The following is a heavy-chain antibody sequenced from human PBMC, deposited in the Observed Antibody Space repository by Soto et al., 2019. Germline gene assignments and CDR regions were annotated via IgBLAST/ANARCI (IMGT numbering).Heavy chain of an antibody. CDR1: GYSFTLYL. Sequence: PGESVNISCKGSGYSFTLYLISWVRQMPGKGLEWMGRIDPSDSYTNYSPSFQGHVTISADKSISTAYLQWSSLKASDTAMYYCARVFLDTAMVGGGDYWGQGTLVTVSS. V-gene: IGHV5-10-1*01. CDR2: IDPSDSYT. D-gene: IGHD5-18*01. J-gene: IGHJ4*02. CDR3: ARVFLDTAMVGGGDY.